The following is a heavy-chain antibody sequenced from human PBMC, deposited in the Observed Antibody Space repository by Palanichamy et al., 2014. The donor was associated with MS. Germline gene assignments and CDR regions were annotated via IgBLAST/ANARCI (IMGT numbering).Heavy chain of an antibody. Sequence: VQLQDGPRTDEAFTDPCPTPCSVSGASISSGDYYWSWIRQPPGKGLEWIGYIYYNGTTSYSPSLKSRVTISVDTSKNQFSLMLISVTAADTAVYYCARGPLSSIYCTSISCYVLDYWGQGTLVTVSS. CDR2: IYYNGTT. V-gene: IGHV4-30-4*01. D-gene: IGHD2-2*01. CDR3: ARGPLSSIYCTSISCYVLDY. CDR1: GASISSGDYY. J-gene: IGHJ4*02.